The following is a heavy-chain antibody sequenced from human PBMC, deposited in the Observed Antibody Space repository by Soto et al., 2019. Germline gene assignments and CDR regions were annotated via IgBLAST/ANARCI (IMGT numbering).Heavy chain of an antibody. J-gene: IGHJ3*02. Sequence: EVQLVESGGGLVKPGGSLRLSCAASEFIFSNAWMSWVRQVPGKGLEWVGRIKSKTEGGTTDFAAPVNGRFTISRDDSXXXXXXXXXXXXXXXXXXXXXXXXXXXXAKAFHIWGVGTMVTVSS. CDR3: XXXXXXXAKAFHI. CDR1: EFIFSNAW. V-gene: IGHV3-15*01. CDR2: IKSKTEGGTT.